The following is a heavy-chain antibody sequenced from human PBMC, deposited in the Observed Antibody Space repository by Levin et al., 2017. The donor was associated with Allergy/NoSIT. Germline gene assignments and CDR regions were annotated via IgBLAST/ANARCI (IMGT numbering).Heavy chain of an antibody. D-gene: IGHD3-3*01. Sequence: GGSLRLSCAASGFTFSSYGMHWVRQAPGKGLEWVAVIWYDGSNKYYADSVKGRFTISRDNSKNTLYLQMNSLRAEDTAVYYCARTRYYDFWSGPTDYYYYGMDVWGQGTTVTVSS. V-gene: IGHV3-33*01. J-gene: IGHJ6*02. CDR3: ARTRYYDFWSGPTDYYYYGMDV. CDR2: IWYDGSNK. CDR1: GFTFSSYG.